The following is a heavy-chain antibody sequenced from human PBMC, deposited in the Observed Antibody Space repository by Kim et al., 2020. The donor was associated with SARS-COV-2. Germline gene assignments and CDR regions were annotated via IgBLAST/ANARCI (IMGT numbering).Heavy chain of an antibody. D-gene: IGHD3-3*01. CDR1: GGSISGSQ. CDR3: ARVGNHYDFWTGYWEGYM. J-gene: IGHJ6*03. Sequence: SETLSLTCTVSGGSISGSQWSWIRQPPGMGLEWVGYIKSGGTTNYNPPLKSRVTISENTSKNQFSLQLSSVTAADSAVYFCARVGNHYDFWTGYWEGYM. V-gene: IGHV4-59*12. CDR2: IKSGGTT.